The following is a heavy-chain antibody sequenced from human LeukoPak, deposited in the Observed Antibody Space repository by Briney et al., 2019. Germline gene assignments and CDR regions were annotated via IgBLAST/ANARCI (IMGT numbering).Heavy chain of an antibody. CDR3: ARPVSGEFWALYFDY. CDR2: ISYDGSNK. Sequence: PGGSLRLSCAASGFTFNNYAMHWVRQAPGKGLEWVAVISYDGSNKYYADSVKGRFTISRDSSKNTLYLQMNSLRAEDTAVYYCARPVSGEFWALYFDYWGQGTLVTVSS. J-gene: IGHJ4*02. V-gene: IGHV3-30-3*01. CDR1: GFTFNNYA. D-gene: IGHD3-10*01.